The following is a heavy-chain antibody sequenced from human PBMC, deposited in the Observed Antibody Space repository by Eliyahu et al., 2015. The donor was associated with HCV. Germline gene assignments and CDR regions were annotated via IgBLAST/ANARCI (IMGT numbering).Heavy chain of an antibody. V-gene: IGHV4-59*08. CDR2: IYYSGST. J-gene: IGHJ6*02. CDR3: ARHKYYYGSGPYYYGMDV. D-gene: IGHD3-10*01. Sequence: QVQLQESGPGLVKPSETLSLTCTVXGGSISTYYWSWIRQPPGKGLEWIGYIYYSGSTNYNPSLKSRVTISVDTSKNQFSLKLSSVTAADTAVYYCARHKYYYGSGPYYYGMDVWGQGTTVTVSS. CDR1: GGSISTYY.